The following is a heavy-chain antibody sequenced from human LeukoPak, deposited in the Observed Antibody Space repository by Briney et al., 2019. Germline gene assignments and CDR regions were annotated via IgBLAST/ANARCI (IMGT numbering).Heavy chain of an antibody. CDR1: GGSISSYY. V-gene: IGHV4-4*09. J-gene: IGHJ6*03. CDR2: IYTSGST. CDR3: ARHEIERGYSYGWYYYYYMDV. D-gene: IGHD5-18*01. Sequence: SETLSLTYTVSGGSISSYYWSWIRQPPGKGLEWIGYIYTSGSTNYNPSLKSRVTISVDTSKNQFSLKLSSVTAADTAVYYCARHEIERGYSYGWYYYYYMDVWGKGTTVTVSS.